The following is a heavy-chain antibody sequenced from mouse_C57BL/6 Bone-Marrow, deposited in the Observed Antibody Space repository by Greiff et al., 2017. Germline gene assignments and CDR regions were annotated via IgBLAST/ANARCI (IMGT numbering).Heavy chain of an antibody. D-gene: IGHD3-3*01. CDR3: ARNGRVLLDFDV. V-gene: IGHV2-9-1*01. CDR1: GFSFTSYA. Sequence: VMLVESGPGLVAPSQSLSITCTVSGFSFTSYAISWVRQPPGKGLEWLGVIWTGTGTNDNSALKSRLSISKDNSKIQVFLKMNSLQTDDTARYYCARNGRVLLDFDVWGTGTTVTVSS. J-gene: IGHJ1*03. CDR2: IWTGTGT.